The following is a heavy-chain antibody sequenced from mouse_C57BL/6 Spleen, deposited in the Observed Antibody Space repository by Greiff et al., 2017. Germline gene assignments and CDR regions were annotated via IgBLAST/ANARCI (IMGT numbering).Heavy chain of an antibody. D-gene: IGHD2-4*01. Sequence: QVQLQQPGAELVKPGASVKLSCKASGYTFTSYWMHWVKQRPGQGLEWIGMIHPNSGSTNYNEKFKSKATLTVDKSSSTAYMQLSSLTSGDSAVYYCARGYDYEGYWYFDVWGTGTTVTVSS. CDR2: IHPNSGST. CDR3: ARGYDYEGYWYFDV. J-gene: IGHJ1*03. V-gene: IGHV1-64*01. CDR1: GYTFTSYW.